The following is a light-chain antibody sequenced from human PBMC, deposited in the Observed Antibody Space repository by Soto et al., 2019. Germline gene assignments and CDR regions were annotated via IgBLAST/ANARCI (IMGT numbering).Light chain of an antibody. CDR3: QQSYSGLPMYT. V-gene: IGKV1-39*01. J-gene: IGKJ2*01. CDR2: AAS. CDR1: QNIGYF. Sequence: DLQMTQSPSSLSASVGDRVTISCRASQNIGYFLNWYQQKPGKAPKLLIYAASSLQSGVPSRFSGSGSGTDFTLTINSLQPEDFATYYCQQSYSGLPMYTFGQGTKLEI.